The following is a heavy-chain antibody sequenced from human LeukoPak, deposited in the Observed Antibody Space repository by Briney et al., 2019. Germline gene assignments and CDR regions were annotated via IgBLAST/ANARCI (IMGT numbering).Heavy chain of an antibody. Sequence: GGSLRLSCAASGFTFDDCGMSWVRQPPGKGLEWVSGINWNGGSIGYADSVKGRFTISRDNAKNSLFLQMNSLRAEDTAVYYCARDWMGAADYWGQGTLVTVSS. V-gene: IGHV3-20*04. J-gene: IGHJ4*02. D-gene: IGHD3-16*01. CDR1: GFTFDDCG. CDR3: ARDWMGAADY. CDR2: INWNGGSI.